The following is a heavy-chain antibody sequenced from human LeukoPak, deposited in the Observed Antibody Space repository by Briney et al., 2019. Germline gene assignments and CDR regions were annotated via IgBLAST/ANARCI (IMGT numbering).Heavy chain of an antibody. CDR2: MNPNSGGT. J-gene: IGHJ4*02. V-gene: IGHV1-2*02. Sequence: ASVKVSCKASGYTFTGYYMQWMRQAPGQGLEWMRWMNPNSGGTNYARKFQGRVTMTRDTSISTAYMELTRLRSDDTAVYYCARDGCAYSGSGSSTGDYWGQGTLVTVSS. CDR3: ARDGCAYSGSGSSTGDY. CDR1: GYTFTGYY. D-gene: IGHD3-10*01.